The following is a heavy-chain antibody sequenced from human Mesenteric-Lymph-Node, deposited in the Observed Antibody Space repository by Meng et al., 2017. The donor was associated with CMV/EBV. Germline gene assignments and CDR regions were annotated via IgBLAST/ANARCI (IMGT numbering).Heavy chain of an antibody. J-gene: IGHJ4*02. V-gene: IGHV1-3*01. CDR3: AREFCSSASCYFPYHTQL. CDR1: YTFTTYA. Sequence: YTFTTYALHWVRQAPGQRLEWMGWISAGSGDTKYSQKFQGRITITRDTSASTAYMELSSLRSEDTAVYYCAREFCSSASCYFPYHTQLWGQGTLVTVSS. CDR2: ISAGSGDT. D-gene: IGHD2-2*01.